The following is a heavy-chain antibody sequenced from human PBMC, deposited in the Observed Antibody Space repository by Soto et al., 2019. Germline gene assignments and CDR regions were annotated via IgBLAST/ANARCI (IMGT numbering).Heavy chain of an antibody. CDR2: IYHSGST. D-gene: IGHD3-22*01. V-gene: IGHV4-30-2*01. J-gene: IGHJ4*02. CDR3: AGEWLLLGVLDY. Sequence: DLEWIGYIYHSGSTYYNPSLKSRVTISVDRSKNQFSLKLSSVTAADTAVYYCAGEWLLLGVLDYWGQGTLVTVSS.